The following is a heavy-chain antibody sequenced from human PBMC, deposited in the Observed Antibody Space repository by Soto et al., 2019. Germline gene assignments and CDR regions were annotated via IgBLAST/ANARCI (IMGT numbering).Heavy chain of an antibody. J-gene: IGHJ4*02. V-gene: IGHV3-53*01. CDR1: GLTVSTNY. Sequence: GGSLRLSCAASGLTVSTNYMTWVRQAPGKGLEWVSVIYRGGNTYHADSVQGRFSISRDNSKNTADLQMNNLRAKDTAMYYCASVGYCSTTTCPPAWGQGTLVTVSS. D-gene: IGHD2-2*01. CDR2: IYRGGNT. CDR3: ASVGYCSTTTCPPA.